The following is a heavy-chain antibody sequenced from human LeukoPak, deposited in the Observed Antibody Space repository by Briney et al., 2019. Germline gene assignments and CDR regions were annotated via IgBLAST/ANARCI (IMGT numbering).Heavy chain of an antibody. CDR3: ARGRGEGRGISMIRGVRAPSYNWFDP. V-gene: IGHV4-59*01. J-gene: IGHJ5*02. D-gene: IGHD3-10*01. CDR2: IHYSGGT. CDR1: GGSISSYY. Sequence: SETLSLTCTVSGGSISSYYWSWIREPPGEGLGWSWYIHYSGGTNYNPSLKSRVTISVDTSKNQFSLKLSSVTAVDTAVYYCARGRGEGRGISMIRGVRAPSYNWFDPWGHGTLVTVSS.